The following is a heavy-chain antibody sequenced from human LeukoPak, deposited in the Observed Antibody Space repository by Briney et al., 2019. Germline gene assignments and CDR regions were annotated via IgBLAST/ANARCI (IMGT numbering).Heavy chain of an antibody. V-gene: IGHV4-59*08. CDR3: ARHGSGSYLGYFDN. CDR1: GGSISSYY. Sequence: SETLSLTCTVSGGSISSYYWSWIRQPPGKGLEWLGYIYYSGSTNYNPSLKSRVTISVDTSKIHFSLKLSSVTAADTAVYYCARHGSGSYLGYFDNWGQGTLVTVSP. J-gene: IGHJ4*02. CDR2: IYYSGST. D-gene: IGHD1-26*01.